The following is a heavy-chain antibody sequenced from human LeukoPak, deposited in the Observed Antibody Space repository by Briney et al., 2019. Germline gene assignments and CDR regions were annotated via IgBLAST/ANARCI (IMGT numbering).Heavy chain of an antibody. CDR1: GFTFTNYH. Sequence: GGSLRLSCAASGFTFTNYHMTWIRQAPGKGLEWISFISTSASGSTLYYADSVKGRFTISRDDANKSLSLQMNSLRVEDTAVYYCGGLAPHSADYWGRGTLVAVSS. CDR3: GGLAPHSADY. V-gene: IGHV3-11*01. J-gene: IGHJ4*02. CDR2: ISTSASGSTL.